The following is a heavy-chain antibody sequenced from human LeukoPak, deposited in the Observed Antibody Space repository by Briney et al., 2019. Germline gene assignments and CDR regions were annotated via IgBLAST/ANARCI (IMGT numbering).Heavy chain of an antibody. J-gene: IGHJ4*02. CDR2: VMSGRGST. CDR3: TRERQGSYYAFES. V-gene: IGHV3-11*05. CDR1: GFRVSDYS. Sequence: GGSLRLSCAASGFRVSDYSISWIRQSPGKGPEWISYVMSGRGSTNYADSVKGRFTISRDNAKNSVALQLDGLRADDTAVYFCTRERQGSYYAFESWGQGTLVTVSS. D-gene: IGHD1-26*01.